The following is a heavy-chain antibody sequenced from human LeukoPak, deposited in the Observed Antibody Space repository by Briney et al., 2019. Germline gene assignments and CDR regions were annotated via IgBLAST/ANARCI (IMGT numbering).Heavy chain of an antibody. Sequence: PGGSLRLSCAASGFTFSSYGMHWVRQAPGKGLEWVAVISYDGSNKYYADSVKGRFTISRDSSKNTLYLQMNSLRAEDTAVYYCARGDYYDSSGYDYWGQGTLVTVSS. J-gene: IGHJ4*02. CDR3: ARGDYYDSSGYDY. V-gene: IGHV3-30*03. CDR1: GFTFSSYG. D-gene: IGHD3-22*01. CDR2: ISYDGSNK.